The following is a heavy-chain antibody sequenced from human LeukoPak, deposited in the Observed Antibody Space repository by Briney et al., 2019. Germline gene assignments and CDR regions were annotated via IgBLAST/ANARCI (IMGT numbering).Heavy chain of an antibody. CDR2: ISGSGGST. Sequence: PGGSLRLSCAASGFTFSSYAMSWVRQAPGKGLEWVSAISGSGGSTYYADSVKGRFTISRDNSKNTLYLQMNSLRAEDTAVYYCAKDHYDFWSGYGRLNWFDLWGQGTLVTVSS. CDR1: GFTFSSYA. CDR3: AKDHYDFWSGYGRLNWFDL. V-gene: IGHV3-23*01. D-gene: IGHD3-3*01. J-gene: IGHJ5*02.